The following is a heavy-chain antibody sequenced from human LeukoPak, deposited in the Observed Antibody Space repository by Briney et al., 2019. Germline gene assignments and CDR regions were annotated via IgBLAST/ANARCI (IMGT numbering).Heavy chain of an antibody. CDR2: ISGSGDNT. V-gene: IGHV3-23*01. Sequence: GGSLRLSCAASGFTFSSYAMSWVRQAPGKGLEWVSAISGSGDNTYYADSVKGRFTISRDNSRNMLYVQMNSLRAEDTAVYYCAKDPLPYDPWGQGTLVTVSS. CDR1: GFTFSSYA. J-gene: IGHJ5*02. CDR3: AKDPLPYDP.